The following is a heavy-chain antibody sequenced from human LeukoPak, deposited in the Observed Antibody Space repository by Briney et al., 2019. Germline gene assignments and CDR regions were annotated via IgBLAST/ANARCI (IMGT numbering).Heavy chain of an antibody. CDR3: ARRPIAGGGAYNWFDP. V-gene: IGHV5-51*01. J-gene: IGHJ5*02. CDR1: GYSFTSYR. CDR2: IYLVDSNT. D-gene: IGHD6-13*01. Sequence: RGGSLNISGQASGYSFTSYRIAWVRQMPGKGLEWIGIIYLVDSNTSSRPPLQAGVPISVDTSINTAYLQWISLKPWDPAIYYCARRPIAGGGAYNWFDPWSEGTLVTVSS.